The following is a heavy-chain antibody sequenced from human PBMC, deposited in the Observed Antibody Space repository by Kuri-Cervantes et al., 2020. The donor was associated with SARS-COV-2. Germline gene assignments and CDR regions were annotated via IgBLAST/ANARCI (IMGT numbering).Heavy chain of an antibody. V-gene: IGHV3-30*18. Sequence: GESLKISCVASGFNFSTTDMHWVRQAPGKGLERVTFISSDGKNKKCMASGKGRFTISRDNSQNTLYLHMKSLRSEDTAMYYCAKDRVGVQDFWGQGTLVTVSS. D-gene: IGHD2-21*01. CDR1: GFNFSTTD. CDR3: AKDRVGVQDF. CDR2: ISSDGKNK. J-gene: IGHJ4*02.